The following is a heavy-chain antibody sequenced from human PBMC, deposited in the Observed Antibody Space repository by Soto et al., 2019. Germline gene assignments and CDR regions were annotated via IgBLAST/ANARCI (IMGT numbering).Heavy chain of an antibody. CDR3: ARDYYDSSGYYYSPTYYFDY. CDR1: GYTFTSYG. D-gene: IGHD3-22*01. Sequence: ASVKVSCKASGYTFTSYGISWVRRAPGQGLEWMGWISAYNGNTNYAQKLQGRVTMTTDTSTSTAYMELRSLRSDDTAVYYCARDYYDSSGYYYSPTYYFDYWGQGTLVTVSS. V-gene: IGHV1-18*04. J-gene: IGHJ4*02. CDR2: ISAYNGNT.